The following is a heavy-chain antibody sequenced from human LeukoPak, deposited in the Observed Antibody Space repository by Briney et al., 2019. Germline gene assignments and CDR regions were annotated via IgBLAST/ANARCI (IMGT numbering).Heavy chain of an antibody. D-gene: IGHD3-22*01. CDR1: GGTFSSYA. J-gene: IGHJ4*02. CDR3: ARGFTYYYDSSGYFDY. Sequence: ASVKVSCKASGGTFSSYAISWVRQAPGQGLELMGGIIPIFGTANYAQKFQGRVTITTDESTSTAYMELSSLRSEDTAVYYCARGFTYYYDSSGYFDYWGQGTLVTVSS. CDR2: IIPIFGTA. V-gene: IGHV1-69*05.